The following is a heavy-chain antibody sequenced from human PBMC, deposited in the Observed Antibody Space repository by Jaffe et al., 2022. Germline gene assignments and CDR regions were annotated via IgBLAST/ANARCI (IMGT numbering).Heavy chain of an antibody. J-gene: IGHJ4*02. V-gene: IGHV3-21*01. CDR1: GFTFSSYS. CDR3: ARGPYYYGSGSYYNA. Sequence: EVQLVESGGGLVKPGGSLRLSCAASGFTFSSYSMNWVRQAPGKGLEWVSSISSSSSYIYYADSVKGRFTISRDNAKNSLYLQMNSLRAEDTAVYYCARGPYYYGSGSYYNAWGQGTLVTVSS. D-gene: IGHD3-10*01. CDR2: ISSSSSYI.